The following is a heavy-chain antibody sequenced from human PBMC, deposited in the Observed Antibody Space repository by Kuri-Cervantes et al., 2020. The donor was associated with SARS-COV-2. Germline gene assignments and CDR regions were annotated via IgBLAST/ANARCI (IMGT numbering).Heavy chain of an antibody. CDR1: GFTFRSSH. CDR2: ISDWSLNI. Sequence: GESLRLSCAASGFTFRSSHMNWVRQAPGKGLEWISSISDWSLNIYYADSVKGRFNIYRDNAKNSLFLQMNSLRVEDTAVYYCTRDRRRYSGDTSHFYMDVWGTGTTVTVSS. CDR3: TRDRRRYSGDTSHFYMDV. J-gene: IGHJ6*03. D-gene: IGHD5-12*01. V-gene: IGHV3-48*01.